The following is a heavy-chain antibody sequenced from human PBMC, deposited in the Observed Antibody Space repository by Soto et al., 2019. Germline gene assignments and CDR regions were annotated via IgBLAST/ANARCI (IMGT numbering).Heavy chain of an antibody. J-gene: IGHJ4*02. D-gene: IGHD2-15*01. CDR3: AKRNLVVRPPFDY. CDR2: ISGSGGGI. Sequence: EVQLLESGGGLVQPGGSLRLSCAASGFTFSSYAMSWVRQAPGKGLEWVSTISGSGGGIYYADSVKGRFTISRDNSKNTLDLQMNSLRAEDTAVYYCAKRNLVVRPPFDYWGQGTLVTDSS. V-gene: IGHV3-23*01. CDR1: GFTFSSYA.